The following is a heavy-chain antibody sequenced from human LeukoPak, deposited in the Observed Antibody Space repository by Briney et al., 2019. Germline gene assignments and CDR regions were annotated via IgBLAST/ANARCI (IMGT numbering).Heavy chain of an antibody. V-gene: IGHV4-39*01. D-gene: IGHD3-10*01. Sequence: SETLSLTCTVSGGSISSNSYYWGWIRQPPGKGLEWIGSMMYSGSTYYNPSLKSRVIISVDTSKKQFSLKLSSVTAADTAVYYCARTYYYGSGTRRNGFDIWGQGTMVTVSS. CDR3: ARTYYYGSGTRRNGFDI. CDR2: MMYSGST. CDR1: GGSISSNSYY. J-gene: IGHJ3*02.